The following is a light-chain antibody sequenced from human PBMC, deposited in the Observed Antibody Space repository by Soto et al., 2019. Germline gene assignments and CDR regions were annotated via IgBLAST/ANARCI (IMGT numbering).Light chain of an antibody. CDR1: SSDVGNYNY. CDR2: DVS. CDR3: SSYTSSNTYV. V-gene: IGLV2-14*01. J-gene: IGLJ1*01. Sequence: QSALTQPASVSGSPGQSIAISCTGTSSDVGNYNYVSWYQQHPGKAPKPMIHDVSNRPSGVSDRFSGSKSGNTASLTISGLQAEDEADYYCSSYTSSNTYVFGTGTKVTVL.